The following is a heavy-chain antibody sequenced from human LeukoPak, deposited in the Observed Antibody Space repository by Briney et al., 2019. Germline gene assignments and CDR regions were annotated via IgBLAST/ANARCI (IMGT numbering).Heavy chain of an antibody. J-gene: IGHJ6*03. CDR1: GYTFTSYD. CDR2: MNPNSGNT. CDR3: ARVGYSYGLGYYMDV. Sequence: GASVKVSCKASGYTFTSYDINWVRQATGQGLEWMGWMNPNSGNTGYAQKFQGRVTITRNTSISTAYMELSSLRSEDAAVNYCARVGYSYGLGYYMDVWGKGTTVTVSS. V-gene: IGHV1-8*03. D-gene: IGHD5-18*01.